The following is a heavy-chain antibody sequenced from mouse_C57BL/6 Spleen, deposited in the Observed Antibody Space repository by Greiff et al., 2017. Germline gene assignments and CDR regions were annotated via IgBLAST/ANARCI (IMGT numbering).Heavy chain of an antibody. CDR2: IYPGSGST. CDR1: GYTFTSYW. J-gene: IGHJ4*01. CDR3: APRLRIRGYYAMDY. V-gene: IGHV1-55*01. D-gene: IGHD3-2*02. Sequence: VQLQQPGAELVKPGASVKMSCKASGYTFTSYWITWVKQRPGQGLEWIGDIYPGSGSTNYNEKFKSKATLTVDTSSSTAYMQSSSLTSEDSAVYECAPRLRIRGYYAMDYWGQGTSVTVCS.